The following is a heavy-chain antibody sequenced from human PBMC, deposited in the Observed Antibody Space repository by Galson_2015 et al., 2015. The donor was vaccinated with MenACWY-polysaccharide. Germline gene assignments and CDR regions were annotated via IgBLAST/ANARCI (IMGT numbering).Heavy chain of an antibody. Sequence: LVKPSETLSLTCTVSGGSVSSGTDYWSWLRQPPGKGLEWIGFMSSNGGANRNPSLKSRVTISIDTSKNQFSLRLNSVTAADTAMYYCAREPTYSGSFGWFDSWGQGTLVTVSP. CDR2: MSSNGGA. D-gene: IGHD1-26*01. CDR1: GGSVSSGTDY. J-gene: IGHJ5*01. V-gene: IGHV4-61*01. CDR3: AREPTYSGSFGWFDS.